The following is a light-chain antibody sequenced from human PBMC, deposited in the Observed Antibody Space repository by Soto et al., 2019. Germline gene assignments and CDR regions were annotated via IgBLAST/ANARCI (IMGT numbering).Light chain of an antibody. CDR1: QSISSRN. Sequence: DSGLAPTPAPLSLSPGEHAALSCRASQSISSRNLAWYQQKPGQAPRLLIFGASTRATGIPDRFSGSGSGTDFTLTISRLEPEDFVVYYCQQYGSSPRTFGQGTKVDIK. CDR2: GAS. CDR3: QQYGSSPRT. V-gene: IGKV3-20*01. J-gene: IGKJ1*01.